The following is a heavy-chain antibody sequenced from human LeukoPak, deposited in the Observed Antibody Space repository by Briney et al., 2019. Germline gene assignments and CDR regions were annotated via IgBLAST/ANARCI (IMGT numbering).Heavy chain of an antibody. Sequence: SETLSLTCAVYGGSFSGYYWNWIRQSPGKGLEWIGEINHNGSTNYNPSLKSRVTISVDTSKNHFFLELTSVTAADTAVYYCATYHYDGSGYSVDWGQGTLVTVSS. CDR1: GGSFSGYY. CDR2: INHNGST. V-gene: IGHV4-34*01. CDR3: ATYHYDGSGYSVD. J-gene: IGHJ4*02. D-gene: IGHD3-22*01.